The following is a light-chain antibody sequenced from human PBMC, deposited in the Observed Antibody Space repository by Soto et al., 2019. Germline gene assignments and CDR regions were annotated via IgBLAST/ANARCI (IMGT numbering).Light chain of an antibody. V-gene: IGKV3-20*01. J-gene: IGKJ2*03. CDR2: ATS. CDR1: QSVSSNY. CDR3: QQYGNSPRYS. Sequence: EIGLTQSPGTLSLSLGERATLSCIASQSVSSNYFAWYQQKPGQAPRLLINATSSRAAGIPDRFSGSGSGTDFTLSISSLEPEGFAVSYCQQYGNSPRYSFGQGTRLELK.